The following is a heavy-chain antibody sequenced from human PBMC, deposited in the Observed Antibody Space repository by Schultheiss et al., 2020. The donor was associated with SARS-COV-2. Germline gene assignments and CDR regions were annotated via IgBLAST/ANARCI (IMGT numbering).Heavy chain of an antibody. CDR1: GGSISNYF. J-gene: IGHJ4*02. CDR3: ARDSRRIAAAGSHEYYFDY. V-gene: IGHV4-4*07. CDR2: IYTSGST. D-gene: IGHD6-13*01. Sequence: SQTLSLTCTVSGGSISNYFWSWIRQPPGKGLEWIGRIYTSGSTNYNPSLKSRVTMSVDTSKNQFSLKLSSVTAADTAVYYCARDSRRIAAAGSHEYYFDYWGQGTLVTVSS.